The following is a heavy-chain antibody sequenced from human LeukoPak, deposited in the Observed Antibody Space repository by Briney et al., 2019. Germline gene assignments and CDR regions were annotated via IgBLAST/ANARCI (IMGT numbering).Heavy chain of an antibody. CDR2: ISNNGGYT. D-gene: IGHD1-26*01. CDR1: GFTFSSSA. Sequence: GGSLRLSCAASGFTFSSSAMSWVRQAPGKGLEWVSAISNNGGYTYYADSVKGRFTISRDNSKYTLYLQMDSLRADDTAVYYCARYSGSYYYPPAWDLWGQGTLVTVSS. J-gene: IGHJ4*02. V-gene: IGHV3-23*01. CDR3: ARYSGSYYYPPAWDL.